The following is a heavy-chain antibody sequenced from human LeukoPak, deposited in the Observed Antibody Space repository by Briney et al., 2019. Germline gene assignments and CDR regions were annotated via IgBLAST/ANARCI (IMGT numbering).Heavy chain of an antibody. V-gene: IGHV3-23*01. D-gene: IGHD3-3*01. CDR3: AKVGACGIFYFDS. CDR2: VSGNGGTT. CDR1: GFTFNSYA. Sequence: GGSLRLSCAASGFTFNSYAMSWVRQAPGKGLEWVSAVSGNGGTTYYADSVKGRFTISRDNSKNTHFLQMDSLRAEDTAVYYCAKVGACGIFYFDSWGQGTLVTVSS. J-gene: IGHJ4*02.